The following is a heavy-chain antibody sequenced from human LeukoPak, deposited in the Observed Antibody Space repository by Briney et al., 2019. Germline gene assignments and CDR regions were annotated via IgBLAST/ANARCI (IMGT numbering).Heavy chain of an antibody. CDR2: INHSGST. Sequence: PSETLSLTCAVYGGSFSGYYWSWIRQPPGKGLEWIGEINHSGSTNYNPSLKSRVTISVDTSKNQFSLKLSSVTAADTAVYYCERGRGFRYFDYWGQGTLVTVSS. CDR1: GGSFSGYY. D-gene: IGHD2-15*01. J-gene: IGHJ4*02. CDR3: ERGRGFRYFDY. V-gene: IGHV4-34*01.